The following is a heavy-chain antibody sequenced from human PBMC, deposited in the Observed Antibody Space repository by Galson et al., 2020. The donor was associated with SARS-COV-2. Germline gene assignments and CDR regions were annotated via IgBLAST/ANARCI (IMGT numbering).Heavy chain of an antibody. V-gene: IGHV3-21*01. J-gene: IGHJ6*02. CDR3: ARDEGIRGYNYGRLYYGMDV. CDR1: GFPFSTYS. CDR2: ISTSSSYT. D-gene: IGHD5-18*01. Sequence: NSGAFLRLSCAASGFPFSTYSMNWVRLAPGKCLAWFPSISTSSSYTYYVDSVKGRFSISIDNPRNSLYLQMNSLRAEDTAVYYCARDEGIRGYNYGRLYYGMDVWGQGTTVTVSS.